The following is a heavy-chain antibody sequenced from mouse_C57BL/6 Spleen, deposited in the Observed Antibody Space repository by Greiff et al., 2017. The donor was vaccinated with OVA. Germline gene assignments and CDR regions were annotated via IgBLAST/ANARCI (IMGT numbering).Heavy chain of an antibody. Sequence: EVKVVESGTVLARPGASVKMSCKTSGYTFTSYWMHWVKQRPGQGLEWIGAIYPGNSDTSYNQKFKGKAKLTAVTSASTAYMELSSLTNEDSAVYYCTRSGVTTVYAMDYWGQGTSVTVSS. CDR2: IYPGNSDT. CDR3: TRSGVTTVYAMDY. D-gene: IGHD1-1*01. CDR1: GYTFTSYW. J-gene: IGHJ4*01. V-gene: IGHV1-5*01.